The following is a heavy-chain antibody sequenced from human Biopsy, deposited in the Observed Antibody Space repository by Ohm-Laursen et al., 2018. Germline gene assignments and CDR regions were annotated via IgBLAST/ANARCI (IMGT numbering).Heavy chain of an antibody. V-gene: IGHV1-18*04. CDR3: AGDNDKTLLSHYQHTMDV. D-gene: IGHD1-26*01. CDR1: GYTFSLYS. CDR2: ISANNGHT. Sequence: SVKVSCKASGYTFSLYSISWVRQAPGQGLEWIGWISANNGHTDYIEKVQDRITMTTDTSTSTAYMELRNLRSDDTAVYYCAGDNDKTLLSHYQHTMDVWGQGPRSAS. J-gene: IGHJ6*02.